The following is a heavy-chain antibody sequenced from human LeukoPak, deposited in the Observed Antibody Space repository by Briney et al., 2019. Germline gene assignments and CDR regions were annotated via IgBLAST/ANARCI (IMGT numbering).Heavy chain of an antibody. J-gene: IGHJ1*01. Sequence: SETLSLTCAVYGGSFSGYYWSWIRQPPGKGLEWIGEINHSGSTNYNPSLKSRATISVDTSKNQFSLKLSSVTAADTAVYYCARGWLQYSEYFQHWGQGTLVTVSS. CDR1: GGSFSGYY. CDR2: INHSGST. D-gene: IGHD5-24*01. CDR3: ARGWLQYSEYFQH. V-gene: IGHV4-34*01.